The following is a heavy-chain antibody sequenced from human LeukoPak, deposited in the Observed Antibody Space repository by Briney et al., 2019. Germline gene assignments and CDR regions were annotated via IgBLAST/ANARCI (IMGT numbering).Heavy chain of an antibody. CDR1: GFTFNNYV. Sequence: PGGSLRLSCAASGFTFNNYVMSWVRQAPGKGLEWVSGIDYSGGATNYADSVQGRFTVSRDNSKNTLYLQMNSLRAEDTAVYYCASEGDSSGYEYFDYWGQGTLVTVSS. V-gene: IGHV3-23*01. CDR2: IDYSGGAT. D-gene: IGHD3-22*01. J-gene: IGHJ4*02. CDR3: ASEGDSSGYEYFDY.